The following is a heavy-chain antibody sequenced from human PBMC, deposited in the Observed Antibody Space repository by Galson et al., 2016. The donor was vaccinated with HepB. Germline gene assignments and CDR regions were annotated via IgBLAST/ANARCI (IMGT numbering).Heavy chain of an antibody. CDR1: GGTFSTYA. CDR2: IIPIFGTA. Sequence: SVKVSCKASGGTFSTYAISWVRQAPGQGLEWMGRIIPIFGTANYAQKFQGRATITADEYMSTAYMELSSLRSEDTAVYYCARVLEGPYNWFDPWGQGTLVTVSS. J-gene: IGHJ5*02. V-gene: IGHV1-69*13. CDR3: ARVLEGPYNWFDP.